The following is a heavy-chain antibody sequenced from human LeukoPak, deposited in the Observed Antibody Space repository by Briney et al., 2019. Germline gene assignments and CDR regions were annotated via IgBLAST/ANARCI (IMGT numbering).Heavy chain of an antibody. CDR3: ARDSFSGSYFDH. V-gene: IGHV4-34*01. Sequence: KTSETLSLTCAVYGVSFSGYYWSWIRQPPGKGLEWIGEINHSGSTNYNPSLKSRVTISVDTSKNQFSLKLSSVTAADTAVYYCARDSFSGSYFDHWGQGTLVTVSS. J-gene: IGHJ4*02. D-gene: IGHD1-26*01. CDR2: INHSGST. CDR1: GVSFSGYY.